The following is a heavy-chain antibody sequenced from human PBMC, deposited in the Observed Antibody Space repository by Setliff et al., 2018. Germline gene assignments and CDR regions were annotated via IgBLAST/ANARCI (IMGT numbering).Heavy chain of an antibody. Sequence: TSETLSLTCTVSGGSISSSSYYCGWIRQPPGKGLEWIGSIYYSGSTYYNPSLKSRVTISVDTSKNQFSLKLSSVTAADTAVYYCARVLAAAGYYYYGMDVWGQGTTVTVSS. CDR1: GGSISSSSYY. V-gene: IGHV4-39*07. D-gene: IGHD6-13*01. J-gene: IGHJ6*02. CDR2: IYYSGST. CDR3: ARVLAAAGYYYYGMDV.